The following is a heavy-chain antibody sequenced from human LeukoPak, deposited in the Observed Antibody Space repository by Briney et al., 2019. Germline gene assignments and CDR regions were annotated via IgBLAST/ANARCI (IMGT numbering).Heavy chain of an antibody. J-gene: IGHJ3*02. V-gene: IGHV4-59*01. CDR1: GGSISSYY. CDR2: IYYSGST. Sequence: PSETLSLTCTVSGGSISSYYWSWIRQPPGKGLEWIGYIYYSGSTNYNPSLKSRVTISVDTSKNQFSLKLSSVTAADTAVYYCARELVATVVTPDAFDIWGQGTMDTVSS. D-gene: IGHD4-23*01. CDR3: ARELVATVVTPDAFDI.